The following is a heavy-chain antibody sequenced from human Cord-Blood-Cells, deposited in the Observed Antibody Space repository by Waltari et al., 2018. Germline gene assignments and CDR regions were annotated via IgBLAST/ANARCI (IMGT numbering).Heavy chain of an antibody. Sequence: EVQLVEDGGGLVQPGGSVRLSCAASGFTFSSYSMNWGRQAPGKGLEWVSYISSSSSTINYADSVKGRFTISRDNAKNSLYLQMNSLRDEDTAVYYCARDMVEQQLVLFDYWGQGTLVTVSS. J-gene: IGHJ4*02. CDR2: ISSSSSTI. D-gene: IGHD6-13*01. V-gene: IGHV3-48*02. CDR3: ARDMVEQQLVLFDY. CDR1: GFTFSSYS.